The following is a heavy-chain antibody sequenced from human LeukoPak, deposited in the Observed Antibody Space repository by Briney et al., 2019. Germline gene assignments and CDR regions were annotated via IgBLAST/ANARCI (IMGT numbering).Heavy chain of an antibody. CDR1: GFTFSNFA. Sequence: GGTLRLSCAASGFTFSNFAMTWVRQAPGKGLEWVSGIRASDDSTYYADSVKGRFTISRDNSKNTLYLQMNRLTAEDTAVYYCAKGVGQQWLVQTSWGQGTLVTVSS. V-gene: IGHV3-23*01. CDR2: IRASDDST. CDR3: AKGVGQQWLVQTS. J-gene: IGHJ4*02. D-gene: IGHD6-19*01.